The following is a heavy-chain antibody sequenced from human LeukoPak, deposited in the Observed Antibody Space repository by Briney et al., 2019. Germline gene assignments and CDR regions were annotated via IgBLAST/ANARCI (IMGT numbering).Heavy chain of an antibody. CDR1: GGSISSGGYY. Sequence: SQTLSLTCTVSGGSISSGGYYWRWIRQHPGKGLEWIGYIYYSGSTYYNPSLKSRVTISVDTSKNQFSLKLSSVTAADTAVYYCARLAVPPDELGFDPWGQGTLVTVSS. D-gene: IGHD6-13*01. V-gene: IGHV4-31*03. CDR2: IYYSGST. CDR3: ARLAVPPDELGFDP. J-gene: IGHJ5*02.